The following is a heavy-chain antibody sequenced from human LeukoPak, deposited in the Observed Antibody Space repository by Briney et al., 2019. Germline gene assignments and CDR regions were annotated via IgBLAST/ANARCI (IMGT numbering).Heavy chain of an antibody. D-gene: IGHD2-2*01. CDR1: GGSISSGGYY. CDR2: IYYSGST. V-gene: IGHV4-31*03. CDR3: ARGFGGSSTSYAYPFGY. Sequence: SQTLSLTCTVSGGSISSGGYYWSWLRQHPGKGLEWIGYIYYSGSTYYNPSLKSRITISVDTSKNQFSLKLSSVIAADTAVYYCARGFGGSSTSYAYPFGYWGQGTLVTVSS. J-gene: IGHJ4*02.